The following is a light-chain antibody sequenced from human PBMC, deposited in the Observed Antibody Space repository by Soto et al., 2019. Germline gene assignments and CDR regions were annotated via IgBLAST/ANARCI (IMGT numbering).Light chain of an antibody. CDR2: GAS. CDR3: HQYGSSAWT. Sequence: EIVLTQSPGTLSLSPGERATLSCRASQSVSSSYLAWYQQKPGQAPRLLIYGASSRATGIPDRFSGSGSGTDFTLTISRLEPEDFSVLYGHQYGSSAWTVGQGTQVEIK. V-gene: IGKV3-20*01. CDR1: QSVSSSY. J-gene: IGKJ1*01.